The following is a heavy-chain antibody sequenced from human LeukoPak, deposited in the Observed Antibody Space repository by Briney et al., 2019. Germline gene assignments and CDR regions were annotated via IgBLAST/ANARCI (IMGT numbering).Heavy chain of an antibody. CDR3: ARHYGP. Sequence: SETLSLTCTVSGGSISSVYWSWIRQTPEKGLEWIGYIYYTGSTNYNPSLKSRVTISVDTSKNQFSLKLNSVTAADTAVHYCARHYGPWGQGTLVTVSS. D-gene: IGHD3-10*01. J-gene: IGHJ5*02. CDR2: IYYTGST. CDR1: GGSISSVY. V-gene: IGHV4-59*08.